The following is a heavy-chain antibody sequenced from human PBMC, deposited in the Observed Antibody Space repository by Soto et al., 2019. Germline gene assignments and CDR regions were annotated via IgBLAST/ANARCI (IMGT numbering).Heavy chain of an antibody. D-gene: IGHD2-2*01. CDR3: ARESVVVVPAAKHSYYYYGMDV. Sequence: GASVKVSCKASGGTFSSYAISWVRQAPGQGLEWMGGIIPIFGTANYAQKFQGRVTITADESTSTAYMELSSLRSEDTAVYYCARESVVVVPAAKHSYYYYGMDVWGQGTTVTVSS. J-gene: IGHJ6*02. CDR2: IIPIFGTA. V-gene: IGHV1-69*13. CDR1: GGTFSSYA.